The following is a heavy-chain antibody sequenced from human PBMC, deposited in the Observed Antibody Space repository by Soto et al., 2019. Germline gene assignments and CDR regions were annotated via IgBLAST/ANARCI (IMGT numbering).Heavy chain of an antibody. CDR2: ISAYNGNT. D-gene: IGHD3-16*02. J-gene: IGHJ4*02. V-gene: IGHV1-18*01. Sequence: SVKVSFKASGYTFTSYGISWVRQAPGQGLEWMGWISAYNGNTNYAQKLQGRVTMTTDTSTSTAYMELRSLRSDDTAVYYCARGGRDYIWGSYRYPFDYWGQGTLVTVSS. CDR3: ARGGRDYIWGSYRYPFDY. CDR1: GYTFTSYG.